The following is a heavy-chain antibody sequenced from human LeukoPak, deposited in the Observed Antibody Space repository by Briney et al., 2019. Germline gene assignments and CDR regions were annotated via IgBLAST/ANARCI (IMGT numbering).Heavy chain of an antibody. CDR3: ARVVALSYNWFDP. CDR2: ISPTSSTT. CDR1: GFTFSSGS. V-gene: IGHV3-48*01. Sequence: GGSLTLSCAASGFTFSSGSMNWVRQAPGRGLEWVSYISPTSSTTYYADPVKGRFTISRDNAKNSLYLQMNSLRAEATAVYYCARVVALSYNWFDPWGQGTLVTVSA. J-gene: IGHJ5*02. D-gene: IGHD2-15*01.